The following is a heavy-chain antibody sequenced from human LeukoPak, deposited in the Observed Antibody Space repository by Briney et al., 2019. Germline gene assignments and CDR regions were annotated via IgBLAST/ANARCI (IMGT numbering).Heavy chain of an antibody. Sequence: SETLSLTCAVYGGSFSGYYWSWIRQPPGKGLEWIGEINHSGSTNYNPSLKSRVTISVDTSKNQFSLKLSSVTAADTAAYYCARVTTYYYDSSGYRYYYYYGMDVWGQGTTVTVSS. V-gene: IGHV4-34*01. CDR2: INHSGST. J-gene: IGHJ6*02. CDR1: GGSFSGYY. D-gene: IGHD3-22*01. CDR3: ARVTTYYYDSSGYRYYYYYGMDV.